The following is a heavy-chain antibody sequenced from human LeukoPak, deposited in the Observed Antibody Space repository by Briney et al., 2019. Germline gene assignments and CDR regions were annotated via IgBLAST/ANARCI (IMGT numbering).Heavy chain of an antibody. V-gene: IGHV1-18*04. Sequence: ASVKVSCKASGYTFTIYGISWLRQAPGQGREWMGWISAYKGYTNYAQKFQGRVTMTTDTSTSTAYMELRSLRSDDTAVYYCARDPDGDYDFDYWGQGTPVTVSS. J-gene: IGHJ4*02. D-gene: IGHD4-17*01. CDR2: ISAYKGYT. CDR3: ARDPDGDYDFDY. CDR1: GYTFTIYG.